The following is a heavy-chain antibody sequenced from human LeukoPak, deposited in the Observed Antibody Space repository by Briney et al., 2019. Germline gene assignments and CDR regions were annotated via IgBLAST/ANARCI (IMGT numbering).Heavy chain of an antibody. CDR2: INHSGST. D-gene: IGHD3-16*02. J-gene: IGHJ4*02. CDR3: ARLRRVWGSYRFDH. CDR1: GGSITSTYY. V-gene: IGHV4-34*01. Sequence: SETLSLTCSVSGGSITSTYYWGWIRQPPGKGLERIGEINHSGSTNYNPSLKSRVTISVDTSKNQFSLKLSSVTAADTAVYYCARLRRVWGSYRFDHWGQGTLVTVSS.